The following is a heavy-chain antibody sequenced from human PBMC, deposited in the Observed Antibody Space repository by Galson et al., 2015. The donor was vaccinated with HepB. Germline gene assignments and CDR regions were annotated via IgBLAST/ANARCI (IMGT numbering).Heavy chain of an antibody. CDR2: VDWDGDK. CDR3: ARSVPYGGGAGGMDV. J-gene: IGHJ6*02. CDR1: GFSMSTHGMC. D-gene: IGHD4-23*01. V-gene: IGHV2-70*11. Sequence: PALVKPTQTLTLTCSFTGFSMSTHGMCVAWIRQPPGKALEWLARVDWDGDKYYSTSRKTRLSISKDTSKNQVVLTMTNMGPVDTGTYYCARSVPYGGGAGGMDVWGQGTTVTVSS.